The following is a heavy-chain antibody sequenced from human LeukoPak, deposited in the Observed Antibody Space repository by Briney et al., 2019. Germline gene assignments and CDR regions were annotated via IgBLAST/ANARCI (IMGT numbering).Heavy chain of an antibody. CDR2: ISSSSSYI. Sequence: GGSLRLYCAASGFTFSSYSMNWVRQAPGKGLEWVSSISSSSSYIYYADSVKGRFTISRDNAKNSLYLQMNSLRAEDTAVYYCARDPADYYDSKGYWGQRTLVTVSS. V-gene: IGHV3-21*01. CDR1: GFTFSSYS. D-gene: IGHD3-22*01. J-gene: IGHJ4*02. CDR3: ARDPADYYDSKGY.